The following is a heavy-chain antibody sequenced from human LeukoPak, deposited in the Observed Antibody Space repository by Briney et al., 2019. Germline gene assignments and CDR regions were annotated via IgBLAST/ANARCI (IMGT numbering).Heavy chain of an antibody. CDR3: ARCDRWLHSVDV. J-gene: IGHJ6*04. V-gene: IGHV4-59*01. Sequence: SETLSLTCTVSGGSLSSYYWTWIRQPPGKGLEWIGYIYNSGSTNYNPSLKSRVTISVDTSKNQFSLKLRSVSAADTAVYYCARCDRWLHSVDVWGKGTTVSVSS. CDR1: GGSLSSYY. D-gene: IGHD5-24*01. CDR2: IYNSGST.